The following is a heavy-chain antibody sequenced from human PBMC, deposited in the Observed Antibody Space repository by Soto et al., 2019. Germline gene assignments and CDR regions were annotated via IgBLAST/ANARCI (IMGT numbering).Heavy chain of an antibody. J-gene: IGHJ3*02. CDR2: IGSNGGST. Sequence: GGSLRLSCSASGFTFLSYAMHWVRQAPGKGLEYVSAIGSNGGSTYYADSVKGRFTISRDNSKNTLYLQMSSLRAEDTAMYYCVKDQDWNYASNDAFDIWGQGTMVTVSS. CDR1: GFTFLSYA. D-gene: IGHD1-7*01. CDR3: VKDQDWNYASNDAFDI. V-gene: IGHV3-64D*06.